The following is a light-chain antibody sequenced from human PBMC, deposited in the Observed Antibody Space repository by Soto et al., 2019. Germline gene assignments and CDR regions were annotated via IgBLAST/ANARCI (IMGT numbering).Light chain of an antibody. CDR2: GAS. Sequence: EIVLTQSPGTLSLSPGERATLSCRASQSVGDNYLAWYQQKAGQAPRLLIYGASSRATGIPDRFSGSGSGTDFTLTISRLEPEDFAVYFCQQYGSSSWTFGQGTKVDI. CDR3: QQYGSSSWT. J-gene: IGKJ1*01. CDR1: QSVGDNY. V-gene: IGKV3-20*01.